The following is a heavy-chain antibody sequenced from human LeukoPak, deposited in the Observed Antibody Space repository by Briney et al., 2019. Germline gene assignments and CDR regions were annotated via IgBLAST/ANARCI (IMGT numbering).Heavy chain of an antibody. CDR2: ISSSSSYI. D-gene: IGHD6-13*01. Sequence: PGGSLRLSCAASGFTFSSYSMNWVRQAPGKGLEWVSSISSSSSYIYYADSVKGRFTISRDNAKNSLYLQMNSLRAEDTAVYYCARIQIAAAGTGFDYWGQGTLVTVSS. V-gene: IGHV3-21*01. CDR1: GFTFSSYS. J-gene: IGHJ4*02. CDR3: ARIQIAAAGTGFDY.